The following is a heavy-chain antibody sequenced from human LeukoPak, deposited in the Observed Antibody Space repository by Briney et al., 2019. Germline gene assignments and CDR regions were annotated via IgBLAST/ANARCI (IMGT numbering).Heavy chain of an antibody. V-gene: IGHV3-48*02. CDR3: ARGVIWFGESPKNWLGPDP. Sequence: GGSLRLSCDVSGLTFSTYSMNWVRQAPGKGLEWISYISSSGSIRYYADSVKGRFTISRDNAKNSLYLQMNSLRDEDTAVYYCARGVIWFGESPKNWLGPDPWGQGTLVTVSS. CDR1: GLTFSTYS. J-gene: IGHJ5*02. D-gene: IGHD3-10*01. CDR2: ISSSGSIR.